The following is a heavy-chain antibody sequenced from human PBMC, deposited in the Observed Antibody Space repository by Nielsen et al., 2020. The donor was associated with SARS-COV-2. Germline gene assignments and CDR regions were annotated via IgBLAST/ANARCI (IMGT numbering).Heavy chain of an antibody. CDR3: ARGSNYGYNWFDP. CDR2: ISATGNFI. Sequence: GGSLRLSCEASGFNLRTYSMNWVRQAPGKGLEWVSSISATGNFIFYADSVRGRFTISRDSAKTSLYLQMNSLRAEDTAVYYCARGSNYGYNWFDPWGQGTLVTVSS. D-gene: IGHD3-10*01. CDR1: GFNLRTYS. J-gene: IGHJ5*02. V-gene: IGHV3-21*01.